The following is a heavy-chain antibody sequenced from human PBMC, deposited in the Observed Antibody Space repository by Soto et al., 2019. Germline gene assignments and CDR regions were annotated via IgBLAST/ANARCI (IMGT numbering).Heavy chain of an antibody. J-gene: IGHJ4*02. Sequence: EVELVESGGGVAQPGGSLRLSCAVSGFTFSHYWMHWVRQAPGGGLEWVSGINGDGRTTTYAESVKGRFTISRENAKNTMCLQMISWRDADTAVYFCARAPHYGGNSGPEYSWGQGTLVTVSS. CDR3: ARAPHYGGNSGPEYS. CDR2: INGDGRTT. CDR1: GFTFSHYW. D-gene: IGHD2-21*02. V-gene: IGHV3-74*03.